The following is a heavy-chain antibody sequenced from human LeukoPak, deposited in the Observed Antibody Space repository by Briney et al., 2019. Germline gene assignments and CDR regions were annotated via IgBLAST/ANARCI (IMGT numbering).Heavy chain of an antibody. J-gene: IGHJ2*01. Sequence: PSETLSLTCTVSGGSISSSTYSWGWIRQPPGKGLEWIGTIYYIGSTYYNPSLKSRVAISVDTSNNQFSLKLTSVTAADTAMYYCARRGANWYFDLWGRGTLVTVSS. CDR2: IYYIGST. D-gene: IGHD1-26*01. V-gene: IGHV4-39*07. CDR1: GGSISSSTYS. CDR3: ARRGANWYFDL.